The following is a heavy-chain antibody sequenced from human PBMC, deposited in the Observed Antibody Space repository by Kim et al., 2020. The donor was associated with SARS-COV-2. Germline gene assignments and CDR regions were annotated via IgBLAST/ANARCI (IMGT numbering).Heavy chain of an antibody. Sequence: ADTLKGRITISRDNDKNYLYLQRNRRRAEDTAVYYCARARIDRGYYYAFDIWGQGTMVTVSS. CDR3: ARARIDRGYYYAFDI. D-gene: IGHD3-22*01. J-gene: IGHJ3*02. V-gene: IGHV3-21*01.